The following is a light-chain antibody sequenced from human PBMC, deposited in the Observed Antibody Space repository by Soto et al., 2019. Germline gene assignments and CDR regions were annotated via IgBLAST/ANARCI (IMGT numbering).Light chain of an antibody. CDR1: QGISSY. V-gene: IGKV1-8*01. CDR3: QQYYSYPYT. J-gene: IGKJ2*01. CDR2: AAS. Sequence: AIRMTQSPSSFSASTGDRVTITCRASQGISSYLAWYQQKPGKAPKLLIYAASTLQSGVSSRFSGSGSGTDFTLTISCLQSEDFATYYCQQYYSYPYTFCQGTKLEIK.